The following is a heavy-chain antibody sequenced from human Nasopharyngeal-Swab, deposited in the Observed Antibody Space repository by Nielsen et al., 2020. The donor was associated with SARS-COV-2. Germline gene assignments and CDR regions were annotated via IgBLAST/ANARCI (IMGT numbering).Heavy chain of an antibody. V-gene: IGHV3-9*01. CDR1: GFLFSTYG. Sequence: SLKISCAASGFLFSTYGMNWVRQAPGKGLEWVSGITWNSGVGYTDSVKGRFTISRDNARNSLYLQMNSLRTEDTALYYCTKGRADYSNPSFDNWGQGTLVTVSS. CDR3: TKGRADYSNPSFDN. D-gene: IGHD4-11*01. J-gene: IGHJ4*02. CDR2: ITWNSGV.